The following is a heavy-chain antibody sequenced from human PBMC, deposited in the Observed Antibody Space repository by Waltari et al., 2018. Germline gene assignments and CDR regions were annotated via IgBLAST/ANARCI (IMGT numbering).Heavy chain of an antibody. D-gene: IGHD3-10*01. V-gene: IGHV4-59*01. J-gene: IGHJ4*02. Sequence: QVQLQESGPGLVKPSETLSLTCTVSGGSISSYYWSWIRQPPGKGLEWIGYIYYRGSTNYNPSLKSRVTISVDTSKNQFSLKLSSVTAADTAVYYCARGLWFGELTSWGQGTLVTVSS. CDR2: IYYRGST. CDR3: ARGLWFGELTS. CDR1: GGSISSYY.